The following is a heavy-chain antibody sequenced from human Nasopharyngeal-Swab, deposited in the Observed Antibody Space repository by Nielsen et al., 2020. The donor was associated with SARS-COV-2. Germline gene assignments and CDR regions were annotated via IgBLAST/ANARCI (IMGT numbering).Heavy chain of an antibody. J-gene: IGHJ4*02. CDR3: ARHDYGENY. CDR1: GFTFSSYG. D-gene: IGHD4-17*01. V-gene: IGHV3-30*03. Sequence: GGSLRLSCAASGFTFSSYGMHWVRQAPGKGLECVAVISYDGSNKYHADSVRGRFTISRDDSENTLYLQMNSLRAEDTAVYYCARHDYGENYWGQGTLVTVSS. CDR2: ISYDGSNK.